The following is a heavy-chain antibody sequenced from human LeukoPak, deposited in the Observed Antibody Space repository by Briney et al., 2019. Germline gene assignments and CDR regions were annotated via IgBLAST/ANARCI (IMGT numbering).Heavy chain of an antibody. Sequence: GGSLRLSCAASGFTFSSHGMSWVRQAPGKGLEWVAVISYDGSNKYYADSVKGRFTISRDNSKNTLYLQMNSLRAEDTAVYYCARDRYQPPSQPKGGYYFDYWGQGTLVTVSS. CDR1: GFTFSSHG. CDR3: ARDRYQPPSQPKGGYYFDY. CDR2: ISYDGSNK. J-gene: IGHJ4*02. V-gene: IGHV3-30*03. D-gene: IGHD2-2*01.